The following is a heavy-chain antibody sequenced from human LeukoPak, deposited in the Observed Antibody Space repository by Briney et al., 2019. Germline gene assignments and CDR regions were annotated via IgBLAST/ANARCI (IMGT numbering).Heavy chain of an antibody. Sequence: TSQTLSLTCTVSGGSISSGGYYWSWIRQPPGKGLEWIGYIYHNGSTYYNPSLKSRVTISVDRSKNQFSLKLSSVTAADTAVYYCARLYCSSTSCSDEGGWFDPWGQGTLVTVSS. J-gene: IGHJ5*02. CDR3: ARLYCSSTSCSDEGGWFDP. CDR1: GGSISSGGYY. CDR2: IYHNGST. D-gene: IGHD2-2*01. V-gene: IGHV4-30-2*01.